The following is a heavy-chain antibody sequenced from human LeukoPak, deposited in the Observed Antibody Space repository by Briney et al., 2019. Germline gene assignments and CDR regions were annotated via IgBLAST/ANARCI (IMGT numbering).Heavy chain of an antibody. CDR1: GGSISSGSYY. V-gene: IGHV4-61*02. Sequence: MASETLSLTCTVSGGSISSGSYYWSWIRQPAGKGLEWIGRMYTSGSTNYNPSLKSRVTISVDTSKNQFSLKLSSVTAADTAVYYCARGPHRDFCTYHCYMDVWGKGTTVTVSS. CDR2: MYTSGST. J-gene: IGHJ6*03. CDR3: ARGPHRDFCTYHCYMDV. D-gene: IGHD3-3*01.